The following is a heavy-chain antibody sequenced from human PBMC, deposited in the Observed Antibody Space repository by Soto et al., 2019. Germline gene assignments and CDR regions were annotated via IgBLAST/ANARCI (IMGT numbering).Heavy chain of an antibody. Sequence: EVQLLESGGGLVQPGGSLRLSCAASGFTFSNYAMTWVRQAPGKGLEWVSVIRGSGDVTYYADSVQGQFAISRDNSKNTLYLQMTSLRAEDTAIYYCAKHGGPSYSYYMDVWGKGTTVTVSS. CDR3: AKHGGPSYSYYMDV. CDR1: GFTFSNYA. V-gene: IGHV3-23*01. CDR2: IRGSGDVT. D-gene: IGHD3-3*01. J-gene: IGHJ6*03.